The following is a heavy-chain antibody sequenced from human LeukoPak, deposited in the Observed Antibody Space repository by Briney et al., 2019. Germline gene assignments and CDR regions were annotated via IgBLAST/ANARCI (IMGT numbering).Heavy chain of an antibody. D-gene: IGHD6-6*01. CDR3: ARTGGSSTMYDAFDI. Sequence: SETLSLTCTVSGGSISSSTFYWGWIRQPPGTGLEWIGTIYYSGSTFYNPSLKSRVTVSVDTSKNQFSLKLSSLTAADTAVYYCARTGGSSTMYDAFDIWGQGTMVTVSS. J-gene: IGHJ3*02. CDR1: GGSISSSTFY. V-gene: IGHV4-39*07. CDR2: IYYSGST.